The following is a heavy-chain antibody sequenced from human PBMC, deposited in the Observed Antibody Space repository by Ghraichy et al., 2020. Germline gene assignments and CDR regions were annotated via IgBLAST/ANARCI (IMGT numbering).Heavy chain of an antibody. J-gene: IGHJ6*02. Sequence: SETLSLTCAVYGGSFSGYYWSWIRQPPWKGLEWIGEINHSGSTNYNPSLKSRVTISVDTSKNQFSLKLSSVTAADTAVYYCARWVGFYYYYGMDVWGQGTTVTVSS. CDR3: ARWVGFYYYYGMDV. V-gene: IGHV4-34*01. D-gene: IGHD2-15*01. CDR1: GGSFSGYY. CDR2: INHSGST.